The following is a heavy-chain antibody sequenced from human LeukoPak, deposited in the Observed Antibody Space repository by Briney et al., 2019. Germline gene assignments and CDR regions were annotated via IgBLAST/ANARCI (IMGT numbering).Heavy chain of an antibody. J-gene: IGHJ4*02. CDR1: GYTFTGYY. CDR3: ARDLRYSSLTLEY. D-gene: IGHD3-3*01. CDR2: INPNSGGT. Sequence: ASVKVSCKASGYTFTGYYMHWVRQAPGQGLEWMGWINPNSGGTNYARKFQGRVTMTRDTSISTAYMELSRLRSDDTAVYYCARDLRYSSLTLEYWGQGTLVTVSS. V-gene: IGHV1-2*02.